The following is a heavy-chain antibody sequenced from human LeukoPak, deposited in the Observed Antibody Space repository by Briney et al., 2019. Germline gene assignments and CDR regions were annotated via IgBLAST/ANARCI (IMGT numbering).Heavy chain of an antibody. J-gene: IGHJ4*02. D-gene: IGHD3-9*01. Sequence: GGSLRLSCAASGFTVSSNYMSWVRQAPGKGLEWVSGIGASGGSTYYADSVKGRFTISRDNSKNTLYLQMNSLRTEDTAVYYCAKAEGYDILTGLDYWGQGTLVTVSS. CDR1: GFTVSSNY. CDR2: IGASGGST. V-gene: IGHV3-23*01. CDR3: AKAEGYDILTGLDY.